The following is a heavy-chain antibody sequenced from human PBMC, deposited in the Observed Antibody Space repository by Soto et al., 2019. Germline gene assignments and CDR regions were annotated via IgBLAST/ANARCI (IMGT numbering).Heavy chain of an antibody. CDR3: AREVITGILYYYYGMDV. Sequence: GGALRLSCAASGFTFSSYWRSWVRQAPGKGLEWVANIKQDGSEKYYVDSVKGRFTISRDNAKNSLYLQMNSLRAEDTAVYYCAREVITGILYYYYGMDVWGQGTTVTVYS. CDR1: GFTFSSYW. J-gene: IGHJ6*02. V-gene: IGHV3-7*01. CDR2: IKQDGSEK. D-gene: IGHD3-10*01.